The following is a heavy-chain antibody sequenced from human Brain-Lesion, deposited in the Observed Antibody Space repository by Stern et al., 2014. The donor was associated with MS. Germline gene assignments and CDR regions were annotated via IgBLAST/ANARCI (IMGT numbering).Heavy chain of an antibody. CDR1: GFTFSNYW. Sequence: EVQLVESGGGLVQPGGSLRLSCAASGFTFSNYWMNWVRQAPGKGLVWVPRVKNDGRRPNYADSLKGQSPMPQDNAKNTLYLQMNSLRVEDTAIYYCARGERWFDSWGQGTLVTVSS. V-gene: IGHV3-74*02. D-gene: IGHD3-10*01. J-gene: IGHJ5*01. CDR2: VKNDGRRP. CDR3: ARGERWFDS.